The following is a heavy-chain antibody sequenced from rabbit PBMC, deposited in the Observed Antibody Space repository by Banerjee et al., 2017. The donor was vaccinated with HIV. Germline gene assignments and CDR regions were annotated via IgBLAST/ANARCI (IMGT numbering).Heavy chain of an antibody. D-gene: IGHD4-2*01. CDR3: ASSAADKVFDYFDL. CDR2: IDTGDDDT. Sequence: QLKETGGGLVQPGGSLTLSCKASGFDFSRYYVSWVRQAPGKGLEWIGCIDTGDDDTYYASWVNGRFTISRDNAQNTVFLQMTSLTAADTATYFCASSAADKVFDYFDLWGPGTLVTVS. J-gene: IGHJ4*01. CDR1: GFDFSRYY. V-gene: IGHV1S7*01.